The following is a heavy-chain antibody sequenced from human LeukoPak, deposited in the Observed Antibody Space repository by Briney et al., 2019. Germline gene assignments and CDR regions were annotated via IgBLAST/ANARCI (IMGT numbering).Heavy chain of an antibody. CDR2: ISGSGGST. D-gene: IGHD3-9*01. CDR1: GFTFSSYV. Sequence: PGGSLRLSCAASGFTFSSYVMSWVRQAPGKGLEWVSAISGSGGSTYYADSVKGRFTISRDNSKNTLYLQMNSLRAEDTAVYYCAKAPGYLTGLYFDYWGQGTLVTVSS. V-gene: IGHV3-23*01. CDR3: AKAPGYLTGLYFDY. J-gene: IGHJ4*02.